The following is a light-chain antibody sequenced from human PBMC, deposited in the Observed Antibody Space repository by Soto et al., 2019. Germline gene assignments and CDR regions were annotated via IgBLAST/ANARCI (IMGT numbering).Light chain of an antibody. CDR1: SSDVGANNY. V-gene: IGLV2-8*01. CDR3: SSYAGTNRV. Sequence: QSALTQPPSASGSPGQSVTISCTGTSSDVGANNYVSWYQQHPGKAPKLMLYEVTKRPSGVPDRFSGSKSGNTASLTVSGLQAEDEADYYCSSYAGTNRVFGTGTKLTV. J-gene: IGLJ1*01. CDR2: EVT.